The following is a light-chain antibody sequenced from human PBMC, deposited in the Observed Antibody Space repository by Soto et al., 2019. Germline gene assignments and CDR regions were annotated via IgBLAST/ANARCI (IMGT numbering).Light chain of an antibody. CDR2: DAS. CDR1: QSIGLA. Sequence: EIVLTQSPATLSLSPGERATLSCRASQSIGLAIAWYQHKPGQAPRLLIFDASQRATGIPARFRGSGSGTAFTLSTSSLEPEDFAVYYCQQRTDRHPWTFGQGTKVESK. V-gene: IGKV3-11*01. CDR3: QQRTDRHPWT. J-gene: IGKJ1*01.